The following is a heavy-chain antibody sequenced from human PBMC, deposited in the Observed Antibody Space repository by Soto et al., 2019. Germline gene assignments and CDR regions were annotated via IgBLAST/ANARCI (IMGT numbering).Heavy chain of an antibody. V-gene: IGHV1-69*06. CDR1: GGAFSTYA. J-gene: IGHJ4*02. Sequence: SVKVSCKASGGAFSTYAIGWVRQAPGQGPEWMGGIIPMFDTPNYTQKFQGRVTISADKSTSTAYMELTSLRSEDTAMYYCATYYHDDSGYYLHYFDDWGQGTLVTVSS. D-gene: IGHD3-22*01. CDR2: IIPMFDTP. CDR3: ATYYHDDSGYYLHYFDD.